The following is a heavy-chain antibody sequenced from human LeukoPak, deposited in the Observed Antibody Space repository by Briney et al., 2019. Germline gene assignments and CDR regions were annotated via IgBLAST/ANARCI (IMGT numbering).Heavy chain of an antibody. D-gene: IGHD6-19*01. Sequence: PGGSLRLSCAASGFIFDDYAMHWVRQAPGKGLEWVALIVWDGESTYYAASVRGRFIISRDNSDNSLYLQMNNLKAEDTAIYYCAKDGSRGYSSTGYYMDAWGKGTTVIVS. CDR1: GFIFDDYA. CDR3: AKDGSRGYSSTGYYMDA. CDR2: IVWDGEST. J-gene: IGHJ6*03. V-gene: IGHV3-43D*04.